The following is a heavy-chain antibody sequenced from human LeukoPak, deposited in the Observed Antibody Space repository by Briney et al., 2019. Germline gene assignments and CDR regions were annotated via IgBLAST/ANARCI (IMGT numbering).Heavy chain of an antibody. Sequence: GGSLRLSCAASGFTFSNAWMSWVRQAPGKGLEWVSYISSSGSTIYYADSVKGRFTISRDNAKNSLYLQMNSLRAEDTAVYYCARESDYYGSGSYLVWGQRTLVTVSS. CDR3: ARESDYYGSGSYLV. V-gene: IGHV3-11*01. CDR1: GFTFSNAW. D-gene: IGHD3-10*01. J-gene: IGHJ4*02. CDR2: ISSSGSTI.